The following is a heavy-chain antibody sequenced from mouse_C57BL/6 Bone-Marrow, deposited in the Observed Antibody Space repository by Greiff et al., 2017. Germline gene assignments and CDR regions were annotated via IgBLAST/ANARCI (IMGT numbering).Heavy chain of an antibody. V-gene: IGHV1-15*01. J-gene: IGHJ2*01. CDR2: IDPETGGT. D-gene: IGHD2-2*01. Sequence: QVQLQQSGAELVRPGASVTLSCKASGYTFTDYEMHWVKQTPGHGLEWIGAIDPETGGTAYNQKFKGKATLTADKSSSTAYMVLRSLTSADSAVYYCSRAVTTDYYFAYWGQGTTLTVSS. CDR1: GYTFTDYE. CDR3: SRAVTTDYYFAY.